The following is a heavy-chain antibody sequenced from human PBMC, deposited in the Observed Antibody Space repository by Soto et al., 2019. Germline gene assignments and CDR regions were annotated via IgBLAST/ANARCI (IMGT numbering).Heavy chain of an antibody. V-gene: IGHV3-23*01. CDR3: AKRNPYGPRGENYYYYYGMDV. Sequence: GGSLRLSCAASGFTFSSYAMSWVRQAPGKGLEWVSAISGSGGSTYYADSVKGRFTISRDNSKNTLYLQMNSLRAEDTAVYYCAKRNPYGPRGENYYYYYGMDVWGQGTTVTVSS. CDR1: GFTFSSYA. CDR2: ISGSGGST. J-gene: IGHJ6*02. D-gene: IGHD3-16*01.